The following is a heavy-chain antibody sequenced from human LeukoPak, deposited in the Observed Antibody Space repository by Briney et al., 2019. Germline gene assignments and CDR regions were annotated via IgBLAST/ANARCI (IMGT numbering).Heavy chain of an antibody. CDR1: GLTFDDYA. V-gene: IGHV3-9*01. Sequence: GGSLRLSCAASGLTFDDYAMHWVRQAPGKGLEWVSGISWNSGSIGYADSVKGRFTISRDNAKNSLYLQMNSLRAEDTALCYCAKGIVATTRTFDIWGQGTMVTVSS. D-gene: IGHD5-12*01. J-gene: IGHJ3*02. CDR3: AKGIVATTRTFDI. CDR2: ISWNSGSI.